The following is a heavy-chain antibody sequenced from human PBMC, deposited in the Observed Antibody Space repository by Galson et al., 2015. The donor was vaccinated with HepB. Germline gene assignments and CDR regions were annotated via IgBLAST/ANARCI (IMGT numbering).Heavy chain of an antibody. CDR3: VRGSGDSDAYPMDR. CDR1: GFTFGTYG. D-gene: IGHD5-18*01. CDR2: IWYDGSNE. V-gene: IGHV3-33*01. J-gene: IGHJ4*02. Sequence: SLRLSCAASGFTFGTYGMHWVRQAPGKGLEWVAVIWYDGSNEYYADSVRGRFTISRDNSRNTLYLQLNTLRAEDTAVYYCVRGSGDSDAYPMDRWGQGTLVTASS.